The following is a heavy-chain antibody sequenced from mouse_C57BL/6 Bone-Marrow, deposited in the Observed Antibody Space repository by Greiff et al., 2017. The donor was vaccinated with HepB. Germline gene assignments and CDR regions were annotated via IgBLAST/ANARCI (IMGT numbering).Heavy chain of an antibody. Sequence: VKLQESGAELVRPGTSVKMSCKASGYTFTNYWIGWAKQRPGHGLEWIGDIYPGGGYTNYNEKFKGKATLTADKSSSTAYMQFSSLTSEDSAIYYCARGGLYFDYWGQGTTLTVSS. D-gene: IGHD3-1*01. CDR2: IYPGGGYT. J-gene: IGHJ2*01. CDR1: GYTFTNYW. V-gene: IGHV1-63*01. CDR3: ARGGLYFDY.